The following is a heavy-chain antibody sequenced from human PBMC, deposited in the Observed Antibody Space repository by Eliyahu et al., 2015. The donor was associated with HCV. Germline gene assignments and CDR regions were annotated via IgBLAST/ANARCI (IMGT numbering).Heavy chain of an antibody. CDR1: GYTFTSYY. CDR3: ARDHDCSGGSCYSVGYYYGMDV. V-gene: IGHV1-46*01. CDR2: INPSGGST. Sequence: QVQLVQSGAEVKKPGASVKVSCKASGYTFTSYYXHWVRQAPGQGLEWMGIINPSGGSTSYAQKFQGRVTMTRDTSTSTVYMELSSLRSEDTAVYYCARDHDCSGGSCYSVGYYYGMDVWGQGTTVTVSS. D-gene: IGHD2-15*01. J-gene: IGHJ6*02.